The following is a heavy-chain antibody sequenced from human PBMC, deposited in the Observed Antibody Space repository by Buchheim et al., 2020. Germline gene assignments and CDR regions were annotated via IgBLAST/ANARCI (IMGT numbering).Heavy chain of an antibody. CDR2: IKQDGSEK. D-gene: IGHD3-3*01. Sequence: EVQLVESGGGLVQPGGSLRLSCAASGFTFSSYWMSWVRQAPGKGLEWVANIKQDGSEKYYVDSVKGRFTISRDNAKNSLYLQMTRLRAEDTAVYYCARVCYDFWSGYFTNVRYMDVWGNGT. J-gene: IGHJ6*03. CDR3: ARVCYDFWSGYFTNVRYMDV. V-gene: IGHV3-7*01. CDR1: GFTFSSYW.